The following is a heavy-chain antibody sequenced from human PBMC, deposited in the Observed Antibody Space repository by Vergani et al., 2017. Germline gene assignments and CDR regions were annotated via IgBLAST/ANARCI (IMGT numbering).Heavy chain of an antibody. CDR2: IQKDGIDK. CDR1: GFPFSTYD. Sequence: QVQLVESGGGVVQPGESLRLSCAASGFPFSTYDMHWVRQAPGKGLEWVAFIQKDGIDKFYAYSVRGRFTISRDISKNTLDLEMNSLSAEDTALYHCVKDRPVFDEWVRGTLVSVS. CDR3: VKDRPVFDE. V-gene: IGHV3-30*02. J-gene: IGHJ4*02. D-gene: IGHD6-6*01.